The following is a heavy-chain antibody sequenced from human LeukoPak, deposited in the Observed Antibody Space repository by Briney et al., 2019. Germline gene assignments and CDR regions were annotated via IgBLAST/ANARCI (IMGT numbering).Heavy chain of an antibody. Sequence: GESLKISCKGSGYSFTNYWIGWVRQMPGKGLEWMGIIYPGDSETRYSPSFQGQVTISADKSISTAYLQWSSLKASDTAMYYCARRGRGTTVTYYFDFWGQGTLVTASS. D-gene: IGHD4-17*01. CDR3: ARRGRGTTVTYYFDF. V-gene: IGHV5-51*01. CDR2: IYPGDSET. CDR1: GYSFTNYW. J-gene: IGHJ4*02.